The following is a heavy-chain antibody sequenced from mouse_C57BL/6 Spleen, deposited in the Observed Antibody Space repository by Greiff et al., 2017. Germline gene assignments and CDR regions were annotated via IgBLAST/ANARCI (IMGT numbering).Heavy chain of an antibody. J-gene: IGHJ4*01. V-gene: IGHV1-55*01. CDR3: AREDSFYAPGGYAMDD. CDR1: GYTFTSYW. D-gene: IGHD2-10*01. CDR2: IYPGSGST. Sequence: QVQLQQPGAELVKPGASVKLSCKASGYTFTSYWITWVKQRPGQGLEWIGDIYPGSGSTNYNEKFKSKATLTVDTSSSTAYMQLSSLTSEDSAVYDCAREDSFYAPGGYAMDDWGKGTSVTVSS.